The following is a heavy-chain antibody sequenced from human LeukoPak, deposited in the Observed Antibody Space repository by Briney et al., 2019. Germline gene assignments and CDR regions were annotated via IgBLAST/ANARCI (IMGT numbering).Heavy chain of an antibody. Sequence: ASVKVSCKASGYTFTSYGISWVRQAPGQGLEWMGWISAYNGNTNYAQKFQGRVTMTRDTSISTAYMELSRLRSDDTAVYYCARGENYSSGWYRDSYYFDYWGQGTLVTVSS. J-gene: IGHJ4*02. D-gene: IGHD6-19*01. CDR3: ARGENYSSGWYRDSYYFDY. V-gene: IGHV1-18*01. CDR1: GYTFTSYG. CDR2: ISAYNGNT.